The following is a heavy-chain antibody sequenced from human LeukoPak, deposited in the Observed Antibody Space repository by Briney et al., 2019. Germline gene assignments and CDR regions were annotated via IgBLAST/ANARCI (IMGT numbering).Heavy chain of an antibody. D-gene: IGHD5-12*01. CDR3: AREYTGYDAF. Sequence: PGGSLRLSCAASGFTFSSYAMSWVRQAPGKGLVWVSRISSDGSYTTYADSVKGRFTISRDNAKNTLYLQMNSLRDEDTAVYYCAREYTGYDAFWGQGALVTVSS. CDR1: GFTFSSYA. J-gene: IGHJ4*02. V-gene: IGHV3-74*01. CDR2: ISSDGSYT.